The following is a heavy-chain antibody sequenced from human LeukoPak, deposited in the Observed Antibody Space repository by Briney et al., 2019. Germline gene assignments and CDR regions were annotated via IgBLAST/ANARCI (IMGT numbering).Heavy chain of an antibody. D-gene: IGHD3-3*01. CDR1: GGSISSYY. V-gene: IGHV4-59*12. J-gene: IGHJ6*03. CDR2: ISYSGST. Sequence: KPSETLSLTCTVSGGSISSYYWSWIRQPPGKGLEWIGYISYSGSTNYNPSLKSRVTISVDTSKNQFSLKLSSVTAADTAVYYCASTNDFWSGYYLYYYMDVWGKGTTVTVSS. CDR3: ASTNDFWSGYYLYYYMDV.